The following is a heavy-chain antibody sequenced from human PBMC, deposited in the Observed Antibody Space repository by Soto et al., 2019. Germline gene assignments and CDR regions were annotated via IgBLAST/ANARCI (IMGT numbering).Heavy chain of an antibody. D-gene: IGHD3-22*01. CDR2: ISSSSSYI. V-gene: IGHV3-21*01. CDR1: GFTFSSYS. J-gene: IGHJ5*02. CDR3: ARKLIGHGEVDWFDP. Sequence: GGSLRLSCAASGFTFSSYSMNWVRQAPGKGLEWVSSISSSSSYIYYADSVKGRFTISRDNAKNSLYLQMNSLRAEDTAVYYCARKLIGHGEVDWFDPWGQGTLVTVSS.